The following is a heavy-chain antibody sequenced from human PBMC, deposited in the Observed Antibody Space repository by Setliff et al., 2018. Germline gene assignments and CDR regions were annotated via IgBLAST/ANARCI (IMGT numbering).Heavy chain of an antibody. Sequence: ETLSLTCTVSGGSVSNSGFFWGWLRQAPGKGLEWIGNIYDSGSSNYNASPKSRLIITRDTSKNQVSLKLTSVTAADTAVYYCGRGFSRIEGWGNWFDPWGQGILVTVSS. J-gene: IGHJ5*02. CDR3: GRGFSRIEGWGNWFDP. D-gene: IGHD2-15*01. CDR1: GGSVSNSGFF. V-gene: IGHV4-39*01. CDR2: IYDSGSS.